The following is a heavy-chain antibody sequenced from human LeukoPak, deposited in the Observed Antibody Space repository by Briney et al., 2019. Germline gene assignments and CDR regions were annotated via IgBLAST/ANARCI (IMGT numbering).Heavy chain of an antibody. Sequence: GGSLRLSCAAAGFTFDDYAMHWVRQAPGRGLEGGSGISWNSGSIGYADSVKGRFTISRDNAKNSLYLQMNTPRAEDTALYHCAKDIATGNRLYYFDYWGQGTLVTVSS. CDR3: AKDIATGNRLYYFDY. CDR2: ISWNSGSI. D-gene: IGHD1-14*01. V-gene: IGHV3-9*01. CDR1: GFTFDDYA. J-gene: IGHJ4*02.